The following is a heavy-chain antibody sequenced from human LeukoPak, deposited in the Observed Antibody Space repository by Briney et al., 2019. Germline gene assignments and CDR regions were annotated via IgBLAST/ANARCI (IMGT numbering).Heavy chain of an antibody. CDR1: GGSISSSNW. CDR2: INHSGST. J-gene: IGHJ4*02. V-gene: IGHV4-4*02. Sequence: SETLSLTCAVSGGSISSSNWWSWVGQPPGKGLEWIEEINHSGSTNYNPSLKSRVTMSVDTSKNQFSLKLSSVTAADTAVYYCARDTGGYGVDYWGQGTLVTVSS. D-gene: IGHD5-12*01. CDR3: ARDTGGYGVDY.